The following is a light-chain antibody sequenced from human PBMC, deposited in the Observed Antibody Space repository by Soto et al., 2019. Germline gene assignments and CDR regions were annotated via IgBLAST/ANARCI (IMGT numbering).Light chain of an antibody. V-gene: IGLV2-23*02. CDR3: CSYAGSGTYV. CDR1: LSDVGTYYL. J-gene: IGLJ1*01. CDR2: EID. Sequence: QSALTQPASVTGSPGQSITISCTGSLSDVGTYYLVSWYQQHPGKAPKLIISEIDKWPSGVSNRFSGAKSGNTASLTISGLQAEDEADYYCCSYAGSGTYVFGTGTKLTVL.